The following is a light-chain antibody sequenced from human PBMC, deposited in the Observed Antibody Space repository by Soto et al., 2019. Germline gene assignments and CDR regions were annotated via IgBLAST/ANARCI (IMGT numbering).Light chain of an antibody. J-gene: IGKJ1*01. CDR3: QKYGSSPWT. CDR1: QSVSSSY. Sequence: EIVLTQSPGTLSLSPGERATLSCRASQSVSSSYLAWYQQKPGQAPRLLIYGASSRAIGIPDRFSGSGSGTDFTLTISRLEPEDFAVYYCQKYGSSPWTFGQGTKVEIK. CDR2: GAS. V-gene: IGKV3-20*01.